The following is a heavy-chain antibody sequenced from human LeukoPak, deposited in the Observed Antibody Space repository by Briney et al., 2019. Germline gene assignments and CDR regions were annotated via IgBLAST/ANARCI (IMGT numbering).Heavy chain of an antibody. V-gene: IGHV3-48*01. CDR3: ARLTRYSTGEYENYLDYYYMDV. D-gene: IGHD2-8*02. CDR1: GFTYFTYS. J-gene: IGHJ6*03. CDR2: ISRSSSI. Sequence: GSLRLSCAASGFTYFTYSMNWVRQAPGKGLGWVSYISRSSSIYYADSVRGRFTISRDNAKNSLYLQMNSLRAEDTAVYYCARLTRYSTGEYENYLDYYYMDVWGKGTTVIVSS.